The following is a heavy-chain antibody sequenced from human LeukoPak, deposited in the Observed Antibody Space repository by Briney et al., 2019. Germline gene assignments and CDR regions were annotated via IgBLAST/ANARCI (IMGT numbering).Heavy chain of an antibody. J-gene: IGHJ4*02. D-gene: IGHD3-10*01. Sequence: GASVKVSFKASGYTFTSYYMHWVRQAPGQGLEWMGIINPSGGSTSYAQKFQGRVTMTRDTSTSTVYMELSSLRSEDTAVYYCASTSGVLYYFDYWGQGTLVTVSS. CDR3: ASTSGVLYYFDY. V-gene: IGHV1-46*01. CDR2: INPSGGST. CDR1: GYTFTSYY.